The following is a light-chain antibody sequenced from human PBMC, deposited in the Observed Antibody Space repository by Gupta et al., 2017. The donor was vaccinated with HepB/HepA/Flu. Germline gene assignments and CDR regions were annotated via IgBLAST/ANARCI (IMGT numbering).Light chain of an antibody. CDR1: QNITTS. V-gene: IGKV1-39*01. CDR3: QQSYSIPWT. Sequence: DIQMTQFPSSLSASVRDRVTITCRASQNITTSLNFYQQKPGRAPNLLIYEASSLQSGVPSRFSGSGSGTDFTLTISSLQPEDFATYYCQQSYSIPWTFGQGTKVEVK. CDR2: EAS. J-gene: IGKJ1*01.